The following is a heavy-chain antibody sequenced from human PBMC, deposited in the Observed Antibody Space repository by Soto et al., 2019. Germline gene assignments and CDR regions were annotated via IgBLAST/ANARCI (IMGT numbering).Heavy chain of an antibody. V-gene: IGHV4-34*01. D-gene: IGHD6-13*01. J-gene: IGHJ5*02. CDR1: GGSFSGYY. Sequence: QVQLQQWGAGLLKPSETLSLTCAVYGGSFSGYYWSWIRQPPGKGLEWIGEINHSGSTNYNPSLKSRVXXSXDXXKNQFSLKLSSVTAADTAVYYCARGSAAGANWFDPWGQGTLVTVSS. CDR3: ARGSAAGANWFDP. CDR2: INHSGST.